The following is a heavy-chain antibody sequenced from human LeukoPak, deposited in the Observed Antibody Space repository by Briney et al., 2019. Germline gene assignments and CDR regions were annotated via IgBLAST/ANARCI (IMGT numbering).Heavy chain of an antibody. D-gene: IGHD3-16*01. CDR2: TYYRSKWYN. V-gene: IGHV6-1*01. CDR1: GDSVSSNSGV. CDR3: ARSLWGGAFDV. Sequence: SQTLSLTCAISGDSVSSNSGVWNWIRQSPSRGLEWLGKTYYRSKWYNDYAVSVKSRITINPDTSKNQFSLHLNCVTPEDTAVYYCARSLWGGAFDVWGQGTMVAVSS. J-gene: IGHJ3*01.